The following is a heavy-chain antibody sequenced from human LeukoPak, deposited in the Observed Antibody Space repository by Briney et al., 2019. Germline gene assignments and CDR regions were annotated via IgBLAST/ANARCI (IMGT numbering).Heavy chain of an antibody. V-gene: IGHV1-2*02. Sequence: ASVKVSCKASGYTFTDYYMHWVRQAPGQGLEWMGWINPNSGDTNYAQKFQGRVTMARDTSISTAYMELSRLRSDDTAVYYCARAGLVVIPDIWGHGTLVTLSS. CDR3: ARAGLVVIPDI. D-gene: IGHD2-8*02. J-gene: IGHJ4*01. CDR1: GYTFTDYY. CDR2: INPNSGDT.